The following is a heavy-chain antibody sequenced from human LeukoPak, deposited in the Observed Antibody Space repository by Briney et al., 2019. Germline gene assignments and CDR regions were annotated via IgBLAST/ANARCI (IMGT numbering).Heavy chain of an antibody. CDR2: IYYSGST. Sequence: SETLSLTCTVSGGSISSSSYYWGWIRQPPGKGLEWIVSIYYSGSTYYNPSLKSRVTISVDTSKNQFSLKLSSVTAADTAVYYCARERYDSSGYYSAFDIWGQGTMVTVSS. J-gene: IGHJ3*02. V-gene: IGHV4-39*07. CDR3: ARERYDSSGYYSAFDI. D-gene: IGHD3-22*01. CDR1: GGSISSSSYY.